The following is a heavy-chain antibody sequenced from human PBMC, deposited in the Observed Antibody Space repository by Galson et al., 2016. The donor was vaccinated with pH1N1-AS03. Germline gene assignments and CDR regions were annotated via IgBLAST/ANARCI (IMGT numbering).Heavy chain of an antibody. CDR1: GDSISSSRFY. Sequence: LSLTCKVSGDSISSSRFYWGWLRQPPGKGLEWIGSIYYSGTTYYTSSLKSRVTVSVDTSKNEFSLRLTSVTAADTAVYYCARPLAVTDAFDIWGQGTMVTVSS. D-gene: IGHD2-21*02. V-gene: IGHV4-39*01. J-gene: IGHJ3*02. CDR2: IYYSGTT. CDR3: ARPLAVTDAFDI.